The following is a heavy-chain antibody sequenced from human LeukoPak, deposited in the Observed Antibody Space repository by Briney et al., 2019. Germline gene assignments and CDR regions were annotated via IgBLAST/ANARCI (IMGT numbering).Heavy chain of an antibody. CDR3: ARDPYTSSSWYRGRANNWFDP. CDR1: GYTFTTYP. D-gene: IGHD6-13*01. J-gene: IGHJ5*02. Sequence: ASVKVSYKASGYTFTTYPMNWVRQAPAQGLEWMGWINTNTGNPTYAQGFTGRFVFSLDTSVSTAYLQISSLKADDTAVYYCARDPYTSSSWYRGRANNWFDPWGQGTLVTVSS. CDR2: INTNTGNP. V-gene: IGHV7-4-1*02.